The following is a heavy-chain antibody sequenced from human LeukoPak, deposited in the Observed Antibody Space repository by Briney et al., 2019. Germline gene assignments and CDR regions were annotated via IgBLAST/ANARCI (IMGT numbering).Heavy chain of an antibody. V-gene: IGHV1-8*03. J-gene: IGHJ4*02. D-gene: IGHD3-10*01. CDR1: GYTFTSYD. CDR3: ARASRGYSGSGTYLYYFDH. Sequence: ASVKVSCKASGYTFTSYDINWVRQATGQGLEWMGWMNPNSGNTGYAQKFQGRVTITRNTSISTAYMELSSLRSEDTAVYYCARASRGYSGSGTYLYYFDHWGQGTLVTVSS. CDR2: MNPNSGNT.